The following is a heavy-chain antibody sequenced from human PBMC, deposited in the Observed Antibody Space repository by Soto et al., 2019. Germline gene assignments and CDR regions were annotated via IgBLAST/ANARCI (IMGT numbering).Heavy chain of an antibody. V-gene: IGHV4-39*01. J-gene: IGHJ4*02. D-gene: IGHD2-2*02. CDR2: IYYSGST. CDR1: GGSISSSSYY. CDR3: ATTNLIVVVPAAIRTGY. Sequence: ASETLSLTCTVSGGSISSSSYYWGWIRQPPGKGLEWIGSIYYSGSTYYNPSLKSRVTISVDTSKNQFSLKLSSVTAADTAVYYRATTNLIVVVPAAIRTGYWGQGTLVTVSS.